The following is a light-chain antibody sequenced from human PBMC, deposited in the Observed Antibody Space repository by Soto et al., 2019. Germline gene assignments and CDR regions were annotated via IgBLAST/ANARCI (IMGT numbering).Light chain of an antibody. J-gene: IGLJ3*02. V-gene: IGLV6-57*01. CDR1: SGSIDSNY. CDR3: QSYDGTNWV. Sequence: NFMLTQPHSVSQSPGKTVTISCTRSSGSIDSNYVQWYQQRPGSSPTTVIYENNQRPSGVPDRFSGSIDSSSNSASLTISGLKTEDEADYYCQSYDGTNWVFGGGTKVTVL. CDR2: ENN.